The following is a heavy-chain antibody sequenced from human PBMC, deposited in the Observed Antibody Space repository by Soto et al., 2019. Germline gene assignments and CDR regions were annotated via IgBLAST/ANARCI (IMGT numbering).Heavy chain of an antibody. CDR3: ARLPSDFWSDP. D-gene: IGHD2-21*02. V-gene: IGHV4-39*01. Sequence: QLQLQESGPGLVKPSETLSLTCSVSGGSISSSSYFWGWIRQPPGKGLEWIGSIYYSGSTYYNPSLKRRATVSVDTSETQFPLQLSSVTAADTAVYYCARLPSDFWSDPWGQGTLVTVSS. CDR2: IYYSGST. CDR1: GGSISSSSYF. J-gene: IGHJ5*02.